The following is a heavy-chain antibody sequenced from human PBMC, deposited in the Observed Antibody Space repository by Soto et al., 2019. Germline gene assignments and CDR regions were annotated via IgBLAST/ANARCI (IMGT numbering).Heavy chain of an antibody. D-gene: IGHD5-18*01. J-gene: IGHJ4*02. CDR1: GGSFSGYY. Sequence: TLSLTCAVYGGSFSGYYWSWIRQPPGKGLEWIGEINHNGSTNYNPSLKSRVTISVDTSKNQFSLRLSSVTAADTAVYYCATYSSADYWGQGTLVTVSS. CDR2: INHNGST. V-gene: IGHV4-34*01. CDR3: ATYSSADY.